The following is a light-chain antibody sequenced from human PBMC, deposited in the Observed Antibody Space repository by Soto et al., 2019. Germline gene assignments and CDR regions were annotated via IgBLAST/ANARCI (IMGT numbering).Light chain of an antibody. Sequence: QSVLTQPPSASGSPGQSVTISCTGTSSDVGAYNYVSWYQQHPGKAPKLMIYEVSKRPSGVPDRFSGSKSGNTASLTVSGLQAEDDADYYCSSYAGGNNNCVFGTGTKLTVL. CDR3: SSYAGGNNNCV. J-gene: IGLJ1*01. V-gene: IGLV2-8*01. CDR1: SSDVGAYNY. CDR2: EVS.